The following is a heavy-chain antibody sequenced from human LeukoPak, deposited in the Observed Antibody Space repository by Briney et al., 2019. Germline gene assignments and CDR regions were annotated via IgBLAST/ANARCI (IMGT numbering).Heavy chain of an antibody. CDR1: GGSISSYY. CDR3: ARDYYDSSGYSGYWFDP. J-gene: IGHJ5*02. V-gene: IGHV4-59*01. D-gene: IGHD3-22*01. CDR2: IYYSGST. Sequence: SETLSLTCTVSGGSISSYYWSWIRQPPGKGLEWIGYIYYSGSTNYNPSLKSRVTISVDTSKNQFSLKLSSVTAADTAVYYCARDYYDSSGYSGYWFDPWGQGTLVTVSS.